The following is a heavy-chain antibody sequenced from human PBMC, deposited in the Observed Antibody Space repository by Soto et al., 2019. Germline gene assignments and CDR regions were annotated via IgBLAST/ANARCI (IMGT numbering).Heavy chain of an antibody. Sequence: ASVTVSCQASDYTFTSYGISWVRQAPGQGLEWMGWISAYNGNTNYAQKVQDRVTMTTDTSTSTAYMELRSLRSDDTAVYYCARCVCSSTSCYVGYFDYWGQGTLVTVSS. D-gene: IGHD2-2*01. V-gene: IGHV1-18*01. J-gene: IGHJ4*02. CDR3: ARCVCSSTSCYVGYFDY. CDR1: DYTFTSYG. CDR2: ISAYNGNT.